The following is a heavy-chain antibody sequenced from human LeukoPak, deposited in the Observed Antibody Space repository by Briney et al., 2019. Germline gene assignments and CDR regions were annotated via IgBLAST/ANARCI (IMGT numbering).Heavy chain of an antibody. Sequence: ASVKVSCRASGYTFTGYDMHWVRQAPGQGLEGMGWINPNSGGTNYAQKFQRRVTMTRATSISTAYMELSRLRSDDTAVYYCARAATYYYDSSGSYGMDVWGQGTTVTVSS. J-gene: IGHJ6*02. CDR2: INPNSGGT. CDR3: ARAATYYYDSSGSYGMDV. D-gene: IGHD3-22*01. CDR1: GYTFTGYD. V-gene: IGHV1-2*02.